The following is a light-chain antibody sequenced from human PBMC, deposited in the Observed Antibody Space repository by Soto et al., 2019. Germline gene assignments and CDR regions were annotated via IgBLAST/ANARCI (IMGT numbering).Light chain of an antibody. V-gene: IGLV3-1*01. CDR1: KLGDKY. CDR3: QAWDSSTVV. CDR2: QDS. Sequence: SYELTQPPSVSVSPGQTASITCSAGKLGDKYACWYQQKPGQSPVLVIYQDSKRPSGIPERFSGSNSGNTAPLTISGTQAMDEADYYCQAWDSSTVVFGGGTTLTVL. J-gene: IGLJ2*01.